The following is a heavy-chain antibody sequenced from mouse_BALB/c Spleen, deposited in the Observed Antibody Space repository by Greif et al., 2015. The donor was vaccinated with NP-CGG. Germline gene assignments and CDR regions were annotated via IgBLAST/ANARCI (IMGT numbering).Heavy chain of an antibody. J-gene: IGHJ1*01. Sequence: EVQGVESGGGLVKPGGSLKLSCAASGFAFSSYDMSWVRQTPEKRLEWVAYISSGGGSTYYPDTVKGRFIISRDNAKNTLYLQMSSLKSEDTAMYYCARNYGSHWYFDVRGSGTTVTVSS. V-gene: IGHV5-12-1*01. CDR1: GFAFSSYD. CDR2: ISSGGGST. CDR3: ARNYGSHWYFDV. D-gene: IGHD1-1*01.